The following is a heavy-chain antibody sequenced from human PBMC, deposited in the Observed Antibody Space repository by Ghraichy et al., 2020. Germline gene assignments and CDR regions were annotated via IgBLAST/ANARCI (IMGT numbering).Heavy chain of an antibody. D-gene: IGHD3-10*01. J-gene: IGHJ4*02. CDR2: INPDGSQK. V-gene: IGHV3-7*03. CDR1: GFTFNNYW. CDR3: ARDGGANGSGDDY. Sequence: GGSLRLSCAASGFTFNNYWMTWVRQAPGKGLEWVANINPDGSQKNYVDSVKGRFTLSRDNAKNSLFLQMNSLGAEDTAVYYCARDGGANGSGDDYWGQGTLVNVSS.